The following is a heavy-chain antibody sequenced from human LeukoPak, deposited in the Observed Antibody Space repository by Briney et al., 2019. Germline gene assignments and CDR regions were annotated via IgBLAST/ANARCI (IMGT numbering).Heavy chain of an antibody. CDR3: AKDRISTSGTVDY. V-gene: IGHV3-30*18. D-gene: IGHD6-13*01. CDR1: GFTFNNYG. J-gene: IGHJ4*02. Sequence: GGSLRLSCAASGFTFNNYGMHWVRRAPGKGLEWVAVISYDGSNKYYADSVKGRLTISRDNSKNTLYLQMNSLRTEDTAVYYCAKDRISTSGTVDYWGQGTLVTVSS. CDR2: ISYDGSNK.